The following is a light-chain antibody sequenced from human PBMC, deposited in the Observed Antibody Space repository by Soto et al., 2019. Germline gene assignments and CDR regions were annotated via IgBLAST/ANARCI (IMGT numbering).Light chain of an antibody. J-gene: IGLJ1*01. CDR3: ASWDDSLNGHV. Sequence: QSVLTQPASVSGSPGQSITISCTGTSSDVGGYNYVSWYQQHPGKAPKLTIYEVSNRPSGVPDRFSASKSGTSASLAISGLQSEDEADYYCASWDDSLNGHVFGTGTKVTVL. V-gene: IGLV2-14*01. CDR1: SSDVGGYNY. CDR2: EVS.